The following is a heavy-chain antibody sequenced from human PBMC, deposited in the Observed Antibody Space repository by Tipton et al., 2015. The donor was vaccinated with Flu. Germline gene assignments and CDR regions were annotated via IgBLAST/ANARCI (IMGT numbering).Heavy chain of an antibody. V-gene: IGHV5-51*01. CDR2: IYPGDSDT. CDR1: GYSFTSYW. J-gene: IGHJ3*02. CDR3: ARHLLEAYCGAGSCYSHGAFDI. D-gene: IGHD2-15*01. Sequence: MQLVQSGAEVKKPGESLKISCKGSGYSFTSYWIGWVRQMPGKGLEWMGIIYPGDSDTRYSPSFQGQVTISADKSISTAYLQWSSLKASDTAIYYCARHLLEAYCGAGSCYSHGAFDIWGQGTMVTVSS.